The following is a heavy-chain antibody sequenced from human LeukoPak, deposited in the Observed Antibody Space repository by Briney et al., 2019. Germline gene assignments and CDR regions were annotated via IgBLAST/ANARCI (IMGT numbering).Heavy chain of an antibody. CDR2: IYYSGST. CDR3: ARGVPYYYGSGSYIDY. D-gene: IGHD3-10*01. CDR1: GGSISSSSYY. Sequence: SETLSLTCTVPGGSISSSSYYWGWIRQPPGKGLEWIGSIYYSGSTYYNPSLKSRVTISVDTSKNQFSLKLSSVTAADTAVYYCARGVPYYYGSGSYIDYWGQGTLVTVSS. V-gene: IGHV4-39*07. J-gene: IGHJ4*02.